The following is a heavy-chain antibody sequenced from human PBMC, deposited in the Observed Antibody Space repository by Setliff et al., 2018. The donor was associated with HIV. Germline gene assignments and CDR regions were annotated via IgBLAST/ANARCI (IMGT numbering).Heavy chain of an antibody. CDR2: IYYSGST. V-gene: IGHV4-39*01. D-gene: IGHD3-22*01. J-gene: IGHJ5*02. CDR1: GGSISNSRYY. CDR3: ASRVYYYDSSGYLREEGFDP. Sequence: PSETLSLTCTVSGGSISNSRYYWSWIRQPPGKGLEWIGSIYYSGSTYYNPSLKGRVTISVDTSKNQFSLKLSSVTAADASVYYCASRVYYYDSSGYLREEGFDPWGQGTLGTVS.